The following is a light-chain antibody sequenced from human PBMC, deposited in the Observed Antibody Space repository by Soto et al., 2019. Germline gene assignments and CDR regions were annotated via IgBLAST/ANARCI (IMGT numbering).Light chain of an antibody. V-gene: IGKV1-8*01. CDR2: AAS. Sequence: AIRMTQSPSSFSASTGDRVTITCRASRGISSYLAWYQQKPGKAPKLLIYAASTLQSGVPSRFSGSGSGTDFTLTISCLQSEDFATYYRQQYYSYPLTFGGGTKVEIK. CDR3: QQYYSYPLT. J-gene: IGKJ4*01. CDR1: RGISSY.